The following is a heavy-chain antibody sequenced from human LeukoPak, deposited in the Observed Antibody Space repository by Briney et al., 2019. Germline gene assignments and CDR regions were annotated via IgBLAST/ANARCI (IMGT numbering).Heavy chain of an antibody. Sequence: GGSLRLSCAASGFTFSSYGMHWVRQAPGKGLEWVAVISYDGSNKYYADSVKGRFTISRDNSKNTLYLQMNSLRAEDTAVYYCARDLSSSWYLFHFDYWGQGTLVTVSS. V-gene: IGHV3-30*03. CDR1: GFTFSSYG. CDR3: ARDLSSSWYLFHFDY. J-gene: IGHJ4*02. CDR2: ISYDGSNK. D-gene: IGHD6-13*01.